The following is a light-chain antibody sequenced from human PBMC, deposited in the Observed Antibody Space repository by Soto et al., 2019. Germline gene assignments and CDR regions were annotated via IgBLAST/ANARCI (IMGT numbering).Light chain of an antibody. CDR1: QNVGDY. Sequence: DIQMTQSPSSLSASVGDRVTITCQASQNVGDYLNWYQQKPGEAPKLLIHDASLLKIGVSSRFSRSRSGTEFTFSINSLQPQDTGTFYCQQYGDLPRTFGRGTKLEI. J-gene: IGKJ2*01. CDR2: DAS. V-gene: IGKV1-33*01. CDR3: QQYGDLPRT.